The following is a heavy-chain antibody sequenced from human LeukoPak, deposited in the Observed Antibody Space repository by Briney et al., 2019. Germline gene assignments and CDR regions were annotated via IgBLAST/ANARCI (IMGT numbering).Heavy chain of an antibody. J-gene: IGHJ4*02. Sequence: PGWSLRLSFAASGFTFSSHWMHWVRQAPGKGLVWVSGISTDGSRPRYADSVNGRFTISRDNAKNTLYLQMNSLRAEDTAVYFCVRDGQGSTPLDYWGQGTLVTVSS. CDR1: GFTFSSHW. CDR3: VRDGQGSTPLDY. D-gene: IGHD2-15*01. CDR2: ISTDGSRP. V-gene: IGHV3-74*01.